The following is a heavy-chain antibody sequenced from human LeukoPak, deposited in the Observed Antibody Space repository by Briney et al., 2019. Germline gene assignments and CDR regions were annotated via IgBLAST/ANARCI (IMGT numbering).Heavy chain of an antibody. CDR3: ARGDSSGSDY. J-gene: IGHJ4*02. CDR2: IIPILGTA. CDR1: GGTFSSYA. V-gene: IGHV1-69*11. D-gene: IGHD6-19*01. Sequence: ASVKVSCKASGGTFSSYAISWVRQAPGQGLEWMGRIIPILGTANYAQKFQGRVTITTDESTSTAYMELSSLRSEDTAVYYCARGDSSGSDYWGQGTLVTVSS.